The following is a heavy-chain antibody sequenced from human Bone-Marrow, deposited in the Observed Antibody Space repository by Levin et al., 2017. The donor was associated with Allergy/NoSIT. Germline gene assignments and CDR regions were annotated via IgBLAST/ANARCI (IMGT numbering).Heavy chain of an antibody. V-gene: IGHV3-30*18. D-gene: IGHD1-14*01. CDR3: AKDRMYATTVRGPLES. J-gene: IGHJ5*02. CDR2: ISYDGSNK. CDR1: GFTFSSYG. Sequence: QPGESLKISCAASGFTFSSYGMHWVRQAPGKGLEWVAVISYDGSNKYFADSVKGRFTISRDNSKNTLYLQMNSLRDEDTAMYYCAKDRMYATTVRGPLESWGQGTLVTVSS.